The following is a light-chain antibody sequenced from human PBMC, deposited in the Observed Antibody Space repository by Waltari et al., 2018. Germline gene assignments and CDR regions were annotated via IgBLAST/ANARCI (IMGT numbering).Light chain of an antibody. J-gene: IGLJ3*02. V-gene: IGLV2-23*02. CDR3: YSYAGSANGV. CDR1: SSDVGGYNL. CDR2: GVT. Sequence: QSALTQPASVSGSPGQSITISCTGTSSDVGGYNLVSLYQQHPDKAPKLVIYGVTKRPSGVSDRFSGSKSGNTASLTISGLQAEDEADYYCYSYAGSANGVFGGGTTLTVL.